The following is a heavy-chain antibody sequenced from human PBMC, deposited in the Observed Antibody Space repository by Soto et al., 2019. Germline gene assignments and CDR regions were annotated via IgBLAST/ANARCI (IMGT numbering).Heavy chain of an antibody. V-gene: IGHV4-59*08. J-gene: IGHJ6*03. D-gene: IGHD6-13*01. CDR1: GGSISSYY. CDR3: ARLGYSSSWYSPNYYYYYHMVV. Sequence: SETLSLTCTVSGGSISSYYWSWIRQPPGKGLEWIGYIYYSGSTNYNPSLKSRVTISVDTSKNQFSLKLSSVTAADTAVYYCARLGYSSSWYSPNYYYYYHMVVWGKGTTVTVSS. CDR2: IYYSGST.